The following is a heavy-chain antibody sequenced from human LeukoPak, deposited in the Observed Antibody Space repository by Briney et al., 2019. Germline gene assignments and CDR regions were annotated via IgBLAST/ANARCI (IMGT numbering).Heavy chain of an antibody. D-gene: IGHD2-2*01. CDR2: ISSSSSTI. CDR3: ARDGVDCSSTSCPKESYYYYMDV. V-gene: IGHV3-48*01. J-gene: IGHJ6*03. Sequence: GGSLRLSCAASGFTFSSYGMNWVRQAPGKGLEWVSYISSSSSTIYYADSVKGRFTISRDNAKNSLYLQMNSLRAEDTAVYYCARDGVDCSSTSCPKESYYYYMDVWGKGTTVTVSS. CDR1: GFTFSSYG.